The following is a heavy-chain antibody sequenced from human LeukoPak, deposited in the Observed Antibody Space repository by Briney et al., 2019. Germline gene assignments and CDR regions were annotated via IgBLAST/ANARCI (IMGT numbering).Heavy chain of an antibody. CDR3: AKLILLYNWNGPEDY. J-gene: IGHJ4*02. CDR2: ISGSGGST. CDR1: GFTFSSYA. V-gene: IGHV3-23*01. Sequence: PGGSLRLSCAASGFTFSSYAMSWVRQAPGKGLEWVSAISGSGGSTYYADSVKGRFTISRDNSKNTLYLQMNSLRAEDTAVYYCAKLILLYNWNGPEDYWGQGTLVTVSS. D-gene: IGHD1-20*01.